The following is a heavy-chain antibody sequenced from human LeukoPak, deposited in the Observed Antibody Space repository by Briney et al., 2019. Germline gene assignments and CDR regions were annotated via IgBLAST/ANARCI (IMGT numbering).Heavy chain of an antibody. CDR2: ISSSSSTI. Sequence: AGSLRLSCAASGFTFSSYSMNWVRQAPGKGLEWVSYISSSSSTIYYADSVKGRFTISRDNAKNSLYLQMNSLRAEDTAVYYCARGYSSSWYAFDYWGQGTLVTVSS. V-gene: IGHV3-48*01. CDR1: GFTFSSYS. CDR3: ARGYSSSWYAFDY. J-gene: IGHJ4*02. D-gene: IGHD6-13*01.